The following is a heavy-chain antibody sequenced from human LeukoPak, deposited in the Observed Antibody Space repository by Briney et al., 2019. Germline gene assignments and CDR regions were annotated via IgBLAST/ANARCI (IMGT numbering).Heavy chain of an antibody. V-gene: IGHV3-9*01. D-gene: IGHD4-23*01. CDR3: AKGSGGNSFRYFDL. CDR1: GFTFDDYA. CDR2: IGWNGGNI. J-gene: IGHJ2*01. Sequence: GGSLRLSCAASGFTFDDYAMHWVRQAPGKGLEWVSGIGWNGGNIGYADSVKGRFTISRDNAKNSLYLQMNSLRAEDTALYYCAKGSGGNSFRYFDLWGRGTLVTVAS.